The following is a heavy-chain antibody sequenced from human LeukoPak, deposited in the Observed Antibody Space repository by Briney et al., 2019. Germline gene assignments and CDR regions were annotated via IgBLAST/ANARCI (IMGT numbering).Heavy chain of an antibody. V-gene: IGHV3-66*01. CDR3: ARVGGTMVRGVIPYMDV. CDR2: IYSGGST. CDR1: GFTVSSNY. Sequence: GGSLRLSCAASGFTVSSNYMSWVRQAPGKGLEWVSVIYSGGSTYYADSVKGRFTISRDNAKNSLYLQMNSLRAEDTAVYYCARVGGTMVRGVIPYMDVWGKGTTVTVSS. D-gene: IGHD3-10*01. J-gene: IGHJ6*03.